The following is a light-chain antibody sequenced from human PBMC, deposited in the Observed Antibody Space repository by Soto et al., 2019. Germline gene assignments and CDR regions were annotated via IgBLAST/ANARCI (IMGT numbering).Light chain of an antibody. V-gene: IGLV1-40*01. CDR2: GNS. CDR1: SSNIGAGYD. Sequence: LTQPPSVSGAPGQRVTISCTGSSSNIGAGYDVHWYQQLPGTAPKLLIYGNSNRPSGVPDRFSGSRSGTSASLAITGLQAEEEADYYCQSYDSSLSGVVLGGGTKLTVL. J-gene: IGLJ2*01. CDR3: QSYDSSLSGVV.